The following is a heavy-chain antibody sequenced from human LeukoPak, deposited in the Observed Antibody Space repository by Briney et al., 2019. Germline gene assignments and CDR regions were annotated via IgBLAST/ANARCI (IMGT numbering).Heavy chain of an antibody. J-gene: IGHJ3*02. CDR3: ARDALTTHDALDI. Sequence: GGSLRLSCAASGFTVSRNYMSWVRPAPGKGLEWVSVIYNDGNTYYADSVKGRFTISRDNSKNTLYLQMNSLRAEDTAMYYCARDALTTHDALDIWGQGTMVTVSS. CDR2: IYNDGNT. D-gene: IGHD1-1*01. CDR1: GFTVSRNY. V-gene: IGHV3-66*01.